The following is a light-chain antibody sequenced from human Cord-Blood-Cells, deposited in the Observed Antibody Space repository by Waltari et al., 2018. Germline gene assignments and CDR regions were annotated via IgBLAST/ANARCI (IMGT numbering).Light chain of an antibody. V-gene: IGKV1-9*01. CDR2: AAS. CDR1: QGISSY. CDR3: QQLNSYPPT. Sequence: DIQLTQSPSFLSASVGDRVTIPCRASQGISSYLAWYQQKPGKAPKLLIYAASTLQSRVPSRFSGSGSGTEFTLTISSLQPEDFATYYCQQLNSYPPTFGPGTKVEIK. J-gene: IGKJ3*01.